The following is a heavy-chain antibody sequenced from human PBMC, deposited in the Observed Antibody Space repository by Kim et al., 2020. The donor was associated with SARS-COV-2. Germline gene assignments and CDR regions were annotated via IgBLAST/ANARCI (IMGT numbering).Heavy chain of an antibody. CDR1: GGSFSGYY. J-gene: IGHJ3*02. Sequence: SETLSLTCAVYGGSFSGYYWSWIRQPPGKGLEWIGEINHSGSTNYNPSLKSRVTISVDTSKNQFSLKLSSVTAADTAVYYCARGKRDIVVVPAAMEDAFDIWGQGTMVTVSS. D-gene: IGHD2-2*01. V-gene: IGHV4-34*01. CDR2: INHSGST. CDR3: ARGKRDIVVVPAAMEDAFDI.